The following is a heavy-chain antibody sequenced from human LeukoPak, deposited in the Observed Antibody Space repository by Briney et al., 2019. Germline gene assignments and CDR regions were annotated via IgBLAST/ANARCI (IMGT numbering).Heavy chain of an antibody. CDR3: ARGHRFGGSGSYFDY. CDR1: GGTFSSYA. D-gene: IGHD3-10*01. V-gene: IGHV1-69*06. J-gene: IGHJ4*02. Sequence: EASVKVSCKASGGTFSSYAISWVRQAPGQGLEWMGRIIPIFGTANYAQKFQGGVTITADKSTSTAYMELSSLRSEDTAVYYCARGHRFGGSGSYFDYWGQGTLVTVSS. CDR2: IIPIFGTA.